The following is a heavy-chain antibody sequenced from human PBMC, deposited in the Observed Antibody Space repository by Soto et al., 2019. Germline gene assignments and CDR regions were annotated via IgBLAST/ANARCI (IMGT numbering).Heavy chain of an antibody. CDR2: IKSKTDGGTT. J-gene: IGHJ3*02. Sequence: PGGSLRLSCAASGFTSSNAWMSWVRQAPGKGLEWVGRIKSKTDGGTTDYAAPVKGRFTISRDDSKNTLYLQMNSLKTEDTAVYYCTTHVVVVAAITIPHFDIWGQGTMVTVSS. V-gene: IGHV3-15*01. CDR1: GFTSSNAW. D-gene: IGHD2-15*01. CDR3: TTHVVVVAAITIPHFDI.